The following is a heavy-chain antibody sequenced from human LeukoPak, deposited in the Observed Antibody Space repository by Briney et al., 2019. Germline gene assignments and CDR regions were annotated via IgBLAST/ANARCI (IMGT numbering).Heavy chain of an antibody. Sequence: PSETLSLTCTVSGYSLSSGYYWGWVRQPPGKGLEWIASIYYSGATSYKTSLKSRLTVSLDASHNQFSLKLRSVTAADTAVYYCAREDDDNAWNEYSSRDYWGQGLLVTVSS. V-gene: IGHV4-38-2*02. CDR1: GYSLSSGYY. CDR3: AREDDDNAWNEYSSRDY. D-gene: IGHD1-1*01. J-gene: IGHJ4*02. CDR2: IYYSGAT.